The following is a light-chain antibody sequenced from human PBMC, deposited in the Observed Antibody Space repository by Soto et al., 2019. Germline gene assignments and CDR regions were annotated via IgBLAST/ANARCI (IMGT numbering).Light chain of an antibody. J-gene: IGLJ1*01. CDR3: TSFTSKSTYV. Sequence: QSALTQPRSVSGSPGQSVTISCTGTSSDVGGYNYVSWYQQYAGKTPKLLIYDVSKRPSGVPDRFSGSKSGNTASLSISGLRAEDEADYYCTSFTSKSTYVFGTGTKLTVL. CDR1: SSDVGGYNY. CDR2: DVS. V-gene: IGLV2-11*01.